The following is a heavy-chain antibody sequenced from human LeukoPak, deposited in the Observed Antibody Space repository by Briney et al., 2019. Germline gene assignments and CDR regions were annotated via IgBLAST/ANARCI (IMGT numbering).Heavy chain of an antibody. Sequence: SETLSLTCTVSGGPISSNLWNRVRQPAGKGLEWIGRIYSSGTTKYNPSLKSRVTMSVDTSKNQVSLNLSSVTAADTAVYFCARGEWNFDYWGQGTLVTVSS. D-gene: IGHD3-16*01. CDR1: GGPISSNL. CDR3: ARGEWNFDY. J-gene: IGHJ4*02. CDR2: IYSSGTT. V-gene: IGHV4-4*07.